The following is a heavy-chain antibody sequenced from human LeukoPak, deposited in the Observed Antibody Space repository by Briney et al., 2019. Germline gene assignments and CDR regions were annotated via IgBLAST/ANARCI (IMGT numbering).Heavy chain of an antibody. Sequence: GASVKVSCKVSGYTLTELSMHWVRQAPGKGLEWVGGFDPEDGETIYAQKFQGRVTMTEDTSTDTAYMELSSLRSEDTAVYYCATVPTAPYYYDSSGYSFDYWGQGTLVTVSS. CDR1: GYTLTELS. D-gene: IGHD3-22*01. CDR3: ATVPTAPYYYDSSGYSFDY. J-gene: IGHJ4*02. V-gene: IGHV1-24*01. CDR2: FDPEDGET.